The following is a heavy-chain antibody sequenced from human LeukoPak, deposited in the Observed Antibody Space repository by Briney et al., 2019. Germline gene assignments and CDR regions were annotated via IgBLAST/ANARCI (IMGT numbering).Heavy chain of an antibody. CDR2: ISGSGGST. CDR1: GFTFSSYA. CDR3: AHVAGWAAAGTYYFDY. J-gene: IGHJ4*02. Sequence: PGGSLRLSCAVSGFTFSSYAMSWVRQAPGKGLEWVSAISGSGGSTYYADSVKGRFTISRDNSKNTLYLQMNSLRAEDTAVYYCAHVAGWAAAGTYYFDYWGQGTLVTVSS. D-gene: IGHD6-13*01. V-gene: IGHV3-23*01.